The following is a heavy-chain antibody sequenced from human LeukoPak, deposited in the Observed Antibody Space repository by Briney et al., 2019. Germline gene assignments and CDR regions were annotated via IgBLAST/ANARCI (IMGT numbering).Heavy chain of an antibody. Sequence: PGGSLRLSCAASGFTFSSYAMSWVRQAPGKGLEWVSAISGSGGSTYYADSVKGRFTISRDNSKNTLYLQMNSLRAEDTAVYYCAKYSSGWYGSDAFDVWGQGTMVTVSS. CDR2: ISGSGGST. V-gene: IGHV3-23*01. D-gene: IGHD6-19*01. J-gene: IGHJ3*01. CDR3: AKYSSGWYGSDAFDV. CDR1: GFTFSSYA.